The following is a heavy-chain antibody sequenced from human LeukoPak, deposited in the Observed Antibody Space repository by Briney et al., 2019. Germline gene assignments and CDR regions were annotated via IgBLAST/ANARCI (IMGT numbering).Heavy chain of an antibody. J-gene: IGHJ4*02. V-gene: IGHV4-30-2*01. CDR2: IYHSGST. CDR3: ARAASYYDILTGYPTNYYFDY. Sequence: PSETLSLTCAVSGGSISSGGYSWSWIRQPPGTGLEWLGYIYHSGSTYYNPSLKSRVTISVDRSKNQFSLKLSSVTAADTAVYYCARAASYYDILTGYPTNYYFDYWGQGTLVTVSS. D-gene: IGHD3-9*01. CDR1: GGSISSGGYS.